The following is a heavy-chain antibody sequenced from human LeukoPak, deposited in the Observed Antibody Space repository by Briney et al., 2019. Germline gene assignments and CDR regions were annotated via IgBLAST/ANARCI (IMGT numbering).Heavy chain of an antibody. CDR1: GHTFTGYY. J-gene: IGHJ3*02. CDR2: INPKSGDT. D-gene: IGHD1-1*01. Sequence: ASVKVSCKASGHTFTGYYMHWVRQAPGQRLEWMGWINPKSGDTKYAQKFQGRVTMTRDTSISTAYMELTSLRSDDTAVYYCARASGTTFWSAFDIWGQGTMVTVSS. V-gene: IGHV1-2*02. CDR3: ARASGTTFWSAFDI.